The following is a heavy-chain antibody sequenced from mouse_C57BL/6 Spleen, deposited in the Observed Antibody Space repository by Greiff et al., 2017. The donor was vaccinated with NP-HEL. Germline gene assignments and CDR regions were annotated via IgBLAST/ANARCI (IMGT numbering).Heavy chain of an antibody. CDR1: GYTFTDYY. J-gene: IGHJ2*01. V-gene: IGHV1-19*01. CDR3: ARGVDGYYVDY. D-gene: IGHD2-3*01. Sequence: VQLQQSGPVLVKPGASVKMSCKASGYTFTDYYMNWVKQSHGKSLEWIGVINPYNGGTSYNQKFKGKATLTVDKYSSTAYMELNSLTSEDSAVYYCARGVDGYYVDYWGQGTTLTVSS. CDR2: INPYNGGT.